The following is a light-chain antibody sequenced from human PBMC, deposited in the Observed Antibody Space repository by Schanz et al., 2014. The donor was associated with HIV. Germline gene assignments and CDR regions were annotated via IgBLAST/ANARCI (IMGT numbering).Light chain of an antibody. CDR2: AGN. J-gene: IGLJ2*01. CDR3: QSYDSSLSVVV. V-gene: IGLV1-44*01. CDR1: SSNIGINT. Sequence: QSVLTQPPSASGTPGQRVTISCSGSSSNIGINTVNWYQHLPGTAPTLLIYAGNQRASGVPDRLSGSGSGTSASLVISGLQSQDEADYYCQSYDSSLSVVVFGGGTKLTV.